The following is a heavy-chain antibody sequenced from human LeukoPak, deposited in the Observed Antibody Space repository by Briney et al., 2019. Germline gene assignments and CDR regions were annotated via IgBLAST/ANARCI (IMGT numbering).Heavy chain of an antibody. CDR3: ARMGTPFYYYYMDV. V-gene: IGHV1-18*01. D-gene: IGHD1-1*01. CDR1: GYTLTSYG. J-gene: IGHJ6*03. Sequence: ASVKVSCKASGYTLTSYGISWVRQAPGQGLEWMGWISAYNGNTNYAQKLQGRVTMTTDTSTSTAYMELRSLRSDDTAVYYCARMGTPFYYYYMDVWGTGTTVTVSS. CDR2: ISAYNGNT.